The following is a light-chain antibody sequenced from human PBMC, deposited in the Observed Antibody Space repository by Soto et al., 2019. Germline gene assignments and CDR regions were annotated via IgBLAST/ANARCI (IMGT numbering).Light chain of an antibody. CDR1: SSDVGDYNY. Sequence: QSAPTQPPSASGSPGQSVTISCTGTSSDVGDYNYVSWYQQHPGKAPKLIIYEVSKRPSGVPDRFSGSKSGNTASLTVSGPQAEDEADYYCSSYAGRSNLVIFGGGTKVSVL. V-gene: IGLV2-8*01. CDR3: SSYAGRSNLVI. J-gene: IGLJ2*01. CDR2: EVS.